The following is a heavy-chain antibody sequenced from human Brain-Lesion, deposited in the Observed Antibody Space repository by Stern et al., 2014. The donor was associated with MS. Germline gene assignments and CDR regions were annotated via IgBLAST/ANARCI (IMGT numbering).Heavy chain of an antibody. Sequence: VQLVQSGAEVKKPGASVKVSCKTSGYIFTGYYIHWVRQAPGQGLEWMAWINPNTGGTKYAQKIQGSVTMSRDTSIRTAHAELSSLTSDDTAVYYCARDQRGITIFGVVTDYYYLGMDVWGQGTTVTVSS. D-gene: IGHD3-3*01. V-gene: IGHV1-2*02. J-gene: IGHJ6*02. CDR2: INPNTGGT. CDR1: GYIFTGYY. CDR3: ARDQRGITIFGVVTDYYYLGMDV.